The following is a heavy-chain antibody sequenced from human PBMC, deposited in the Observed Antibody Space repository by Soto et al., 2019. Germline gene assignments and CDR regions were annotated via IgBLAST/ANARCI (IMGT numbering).Heavy chain of an antibody. V-gene: IGHV1-8*01. CDR2: MNPNSGNT. J-gene: IGHJ6*02. Sequence: QVQLVQYGAEVKKPGASVKVSCRASRDTFTNYDINWVRQATGQGLEWMGRMNPNSGNTGYAQKFQGRVTMTRNTSITTAYMELSSLRSEDTAVYYCARGRNGMDVWGQGTTVTVS. CDR3: ARGRNGMDV. CDR1: RDTFTNYD.